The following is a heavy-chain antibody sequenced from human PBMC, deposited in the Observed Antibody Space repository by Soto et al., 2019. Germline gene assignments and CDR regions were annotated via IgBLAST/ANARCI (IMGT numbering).Heavy chain of an antibody. CDR1: GGSINSYY. CDR2: IYTSGST. V-gene: IGHV4-4*07. CDR3: ARGIYSKVGATIWFDP. D-gene: IGHD1-26*01. J-gene: IGHJ5*02. Sequence: SETLSLTCTVSGGSINSYYWSWIRQPAGKGLEWIGRIYTSGSTNYNPSLKSRVTMSVDTSKNRFSLKLSSVTAADTAVYYCARGIYSKVGATIWFDPWGQGTLVTVSS.